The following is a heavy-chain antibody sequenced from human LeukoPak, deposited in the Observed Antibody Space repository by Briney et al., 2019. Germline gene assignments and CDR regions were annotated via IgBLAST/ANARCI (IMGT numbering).Heavy chain of an antibody. Sequence: GGSLRLSCAASGFIFSTYVMSWVRQAPGKGLEWVAVIWYDGSNKYYADSVKGRFTISRDNSKNTLYLQMNSLRAEDTAVYYCARSDRSIAQSLDYWGQGTLVTVSS. CDR3: ARSDRSIAQSLDY. J-gene: IGHJ4*02. D-gene: IGHD6-6*01. CDR1: GFIFSTYV. CDR2: IWYDGSNK. V-gene: IGHV3-33*08.